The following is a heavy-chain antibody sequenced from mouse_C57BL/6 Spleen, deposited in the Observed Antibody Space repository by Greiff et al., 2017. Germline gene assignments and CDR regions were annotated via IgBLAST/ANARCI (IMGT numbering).Heavy chain of an antibody. V-gene: IGHV1-18*01. D-gene: IGHD1-1*01. CDR3: TRTAVVARYWYVDV. J-gene: IGHJ1*03. CDR1: GYTFTDYN. CDR2: INPNTGDT. Sequence: VQLQQSGPELVKPGASVKIPCKASGYTFTDYNMAWVKQSPGKSLEWIGDINPNTGDTIYNQKFKSKATLTVDKCSSTAYMEIRSLTAEDTAVYYCTRTAVVARYWYVDVWGTGTTVTVSS.